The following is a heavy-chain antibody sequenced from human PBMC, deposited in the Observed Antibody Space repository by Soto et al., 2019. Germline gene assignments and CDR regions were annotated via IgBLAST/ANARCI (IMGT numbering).Heavy chain of an antibody. V-gene: IGHV3-15*01. Sequence: PGGSLRLSCAASGFTFSNAWMSWVRQAPGEGLEWVGRIKSKTDGGTTDYAAPVKGRFTISRDDSKNTLYLQMNSLKTEDTAVYYCTTLSKVYYYGMDVWGQGTTVTVSS. CDR3: TTLSKVYYYGMDV. CDR1: GFTFSNAW. CDR2: IKSKTDGGTT. D-gene: IGHD3-16*02. J-gene: IGHJ6*02.